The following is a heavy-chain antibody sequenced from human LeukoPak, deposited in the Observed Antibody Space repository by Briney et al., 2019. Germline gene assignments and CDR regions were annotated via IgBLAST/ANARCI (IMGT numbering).Heavy chain of an antibody. Sequence: SETLSLTCIVSGGSISTSAYYWGWIRQPPGEGLQWIGSIYYSGSTNYNPSLKSRVTISVDTSKNQFSLKLSSVTAADTAVYYCASLFGYRFDYWGQGTLVTVSS. CDR2: IYYSGST. D-gene: IGHD5-18*01. CDR3: ASLFGYRFDY. CDR1: GGSISTSAYY. J-gene: IGHJ4*02. V-gene: IGHV4-39*07.